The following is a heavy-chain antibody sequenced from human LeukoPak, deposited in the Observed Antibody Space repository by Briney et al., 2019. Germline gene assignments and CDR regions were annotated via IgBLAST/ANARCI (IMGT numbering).Heavy chain of an antibody. CDR3: VRDHVSPGLSNWFDP. J-gene: IGHJ5*02. D-gene: IGHD3-16*01. Sequence: SETLSLTCTVSGDSISSGSYYWSWIRQPAGKGLEWIGRIYISGSTNYNPSLKSRVTISVDTSKNQFSLKLSSVTAADTAVYYCVRDHVSPGLSNWFDPWGQGTLVTVSS. CDR1: GDSISSGSYY. CDR2: IYISGST. V-gene: IGHV4-61*02.